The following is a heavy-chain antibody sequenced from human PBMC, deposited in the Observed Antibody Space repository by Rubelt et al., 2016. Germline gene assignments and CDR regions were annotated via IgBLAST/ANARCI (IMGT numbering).Heavy chain of an antibody. CDR2: INDAGSV. V-gene: IGHV4-34*01. CDR3: ARAPAYYFDY. CDR1: GGSFSGYY. J-gene: IGHJ4*02. Sequence: SCAVYGGSFSGYYWTWIRQPPGKGLEWIGEINDAGSVDYNPSLKSRVTISVDKSKNQFSLKLSSVTAADTAVYYCARAPAYYFDYWGQGTLVTVSS.